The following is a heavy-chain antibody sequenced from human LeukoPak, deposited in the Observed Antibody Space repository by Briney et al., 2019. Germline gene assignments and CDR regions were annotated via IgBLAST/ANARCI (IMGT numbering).Heavy chain of an antibody. CDR3: ARVRIPQIDY. J-gene: IGHJ4*02. CDR1: GFTFSSYA. V-gene: IGHV3-30*04. CDR2: ISYDGSDK. Sequence: PGGSLRLSCAASGFTFSSYAMSWVRQAPGKGLEWVAVISYDGSDKYYADSVKGRFTISRDNSKNTLYLQMNSLRAEDTAVYYCARVRIPQIDYWGQGTLVTVSS. D-gene: IGHD5-18*01.